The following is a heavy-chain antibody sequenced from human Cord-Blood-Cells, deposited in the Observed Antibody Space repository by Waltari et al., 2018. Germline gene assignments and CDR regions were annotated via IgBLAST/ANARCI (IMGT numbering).Heavy chain of an antibody. J-gene: IGHJ4*02. CDR3: AKDRSNYYFDY. V-gene: IGHV3-23*04. Sequence: EVQLVESGGGLVQPGWSLRLSCAASGFTFSSYAMSWGRQAPGKGLEWVLASSGSGGSTDYADAVKGRFTISRDNSKNTLYLQMNSLRAEDTAVYYCAKDRSNYYFDYWGQGTLVTVSS. CDR2: SSGSGGST. CDR1: GFTFSSYA. D-gene: IGHD4-4*01.